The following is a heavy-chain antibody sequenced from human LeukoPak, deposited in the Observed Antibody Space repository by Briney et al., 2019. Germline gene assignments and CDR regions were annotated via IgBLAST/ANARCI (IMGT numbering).Heavy chain of an antibody. CDR2: INPSGGAT. Sequence: GASVKVSCKASVYTFTSYYMHWVRQAPGQGLEWMGIINPSGGATSYAQKFQGRVAMIGDTSTSTVYMQMSSLRIDDTAVYYCAGHSDLGSGSHYPYYYLMDVWGQGTTVTVSS. CDR1: VYTFTSYY. D-gene: IGHD3-10*01. CDR3: AGHSDLGSGSHYPYYYLMDV. V-gene: IGHV1-46*01. J-gene: IGHJ6*02.